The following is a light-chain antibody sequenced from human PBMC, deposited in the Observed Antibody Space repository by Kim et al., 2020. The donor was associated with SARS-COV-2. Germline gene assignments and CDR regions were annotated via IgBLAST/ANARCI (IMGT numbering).Light chain of an antibody. Sequence: SSELTQDPVVSVALGQTVRITCQGDSLRTYYASWYQQRPGQAPLLVIYGKNNRPSGIPDRFSGSNSGNTASLTITGAQAEDEADYYCNSRDSSANIWLFGTGTKVTVL. CDR2: GKN. J-gene: IGLJ1*01. V-gene: IGLV3-19*01. CDR3: NSRDSSANIWL. CDR1: SLRTYY.